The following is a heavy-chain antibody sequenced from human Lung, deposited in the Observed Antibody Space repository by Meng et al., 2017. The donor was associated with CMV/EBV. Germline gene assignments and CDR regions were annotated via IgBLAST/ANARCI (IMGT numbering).Heavy chain of an antibody. D-gene: IGHD6-13*01. J-gene: IGHJ4*02. CDR1: GGSFSGYY. V-gene: IGHV4-34*01. Sequence: SETXSLXXAVYGGSFSGYYWSWIRQPPGKGLEWIGEINHSGSTNYNPSLKSRVTISVDTSKNQFSLKLSSVTAADTAVYYCARGSSSWYPKYYFDYWGQGXLVTVSS. CDR3: ARGSSSWYPKYYFDY. CDR2: INHSGST.